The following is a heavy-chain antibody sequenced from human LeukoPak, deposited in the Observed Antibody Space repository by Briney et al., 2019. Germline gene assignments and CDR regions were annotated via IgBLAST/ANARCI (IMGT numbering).Heavy chain of an antibody. CDR1: GFTFSSYS. J-gene: IGHJ4*02. V-gene: IGHV3-21*01. Sequence: PGGSLRLSCAASGFTFSSYSMNWVRQAPGKGLEWVSSISSSSSYIYYADSVKGRFTISRDNAKNSLYLQTNSLRAEDTAVYYCAREEDCSSTSCYSDFDYWGQGTLVTVSS. CDR3: AREEDCSSTSCYSDFDY. D-gene: IGHD2-2*01. CDR2: ISSSSSYI.